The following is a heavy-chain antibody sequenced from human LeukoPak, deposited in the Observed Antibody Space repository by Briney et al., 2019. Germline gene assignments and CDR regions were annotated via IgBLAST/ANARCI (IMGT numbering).Heavy chain of an antibody. V-gene: IGHV3-30*04. CDR1: GFTFTTYA. Sequence: GGSLRLSCAASGFTFTTYAMHWVRQAPGKGLEWVALILNDGSKKYYTDSVKGRFTISRDNSKNTLYLQMNSLRAEDTAVYYCARDTDGPDYWGQGTLVTVSS. J-gene: IGHJ4*02. D-gene: IGHD5-24*01. CDR3: ARDTDGPDY. CDR2: ILNDGSKK.